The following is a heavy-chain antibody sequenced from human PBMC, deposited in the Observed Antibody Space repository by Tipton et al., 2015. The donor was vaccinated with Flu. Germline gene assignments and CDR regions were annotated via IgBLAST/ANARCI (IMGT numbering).Heavy chain of an antibody. J-gene: IGHJ4*02. Sequence: SLRLSCEASGFTFSGYAMSWVRQPPGKGLEWVSGISGGAITYFADSVKGRFTISRDNSKNTLVLQMNSLRAEDTAVYYCAKVIPELVAGLDYWGQGTLVTVSS. CDR2: ISGGAIT. D-gene: IGHD6-19*01. CDR3: AKVIPELVAGLDY. V-gene: IGHV3-23*01. CDR1: GFTFSGYA.